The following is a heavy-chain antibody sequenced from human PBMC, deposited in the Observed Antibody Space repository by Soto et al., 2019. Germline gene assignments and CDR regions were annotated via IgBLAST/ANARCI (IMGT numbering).Heavy chain of an antibody. CDR2: IIPIFGTA. D-gene: IGHD6-13*01. CDR1: GGTFSSYA. CDR3: ARDSISIAAAGISWFDP. J-gene: IGHJ5*02. V-gene: IGHV1-69*13. Sequence: SVKVSCTASGGTFSSYAISWVRQAPGQGLEWMGGIIPIFGTANYAQKFQGRVTITADESTSTAYMELSSLRSEDTAVYYCARDSISIAAAGISWFDPWGQGTLVTVSS.